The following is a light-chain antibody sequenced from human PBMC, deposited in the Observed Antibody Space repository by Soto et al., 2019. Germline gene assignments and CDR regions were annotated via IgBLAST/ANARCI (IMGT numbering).Light chain of an antibody. J-gene: IGKJ5*01. CDR2: GAS. Sequence: EIVMTQSPATLSVSPGERATLSCRASPSVSSNLAWYQQKPGQAPRLLIYGASTRATGIPARFSGSGSGTEFTLTISSLQSEDFAGYYCQQYNNWPITCGQGTRLEIK. V-gene: IGKV3-15*01. CDR1: PSVSSN. CDR3: QQYNNWPIT.